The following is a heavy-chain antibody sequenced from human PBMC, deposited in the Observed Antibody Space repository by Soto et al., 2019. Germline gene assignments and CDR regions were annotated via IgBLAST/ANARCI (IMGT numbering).Heavy chain of an antibody. CDR2: INSDGSST. CDR1: GFTFSSYW. J-gene: IGHJ6*03. Sequence: GGSLRLSCAASGFTFSSYWMHWVRQAPGKGLVWVSRINSDGSSTSYADSVKGRFTISRDNAKNTLYLQMNSLRAEDTAVYYCARDPSHCSSTSCYRYYYYYYMDVWGKGTTVTVSS. D-gene: IGHD2-2*02. CDR3: ARDPSHCSSTSCYRYYYYYYMDV. V-gene: IGHV3-74*01.